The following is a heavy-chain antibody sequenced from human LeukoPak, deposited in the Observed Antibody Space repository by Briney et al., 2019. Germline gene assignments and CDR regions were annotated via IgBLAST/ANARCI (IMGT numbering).Heavy chain of an antibody. CDR1: GGSISSSSYY. CDR2: IYYTGTT. D-gene: IGHD2-8*01. J-gene: IGHJ4*02. CDR3: ARMYGVFDY. V-gene: IGHV4-39*01. Sequence: KPSETLSLTCTVSGGSISSSSYYWGWIRQPPGKGLEWIGNIYYTGTTLYNPSLKDRVTVSADTSKSQFSLELTSVTAADTALYYCARMYGVFDYWGQGILVTVSS.